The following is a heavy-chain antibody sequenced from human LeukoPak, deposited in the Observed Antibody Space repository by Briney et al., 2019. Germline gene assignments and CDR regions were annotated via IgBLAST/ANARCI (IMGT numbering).Heavy chain of an antibody. CDR3: ARDRGVGAADY. CDR1: GFTVSSNY. D-gene: IGHD1-26*01. V-gene: IGHV3-53*01. Sequence: GGSLRLSCAASGFTVSSNYMSWVRQAPGKGLEWVSVIYSGGSTYYADPVKGRFTISRDNSKNTLYPQMNSLRAEDTAVYYCARDRGVGAADYWGQGTLVTVSS. J-gene: IGHJ4*02. CDR2: IYSGGST.